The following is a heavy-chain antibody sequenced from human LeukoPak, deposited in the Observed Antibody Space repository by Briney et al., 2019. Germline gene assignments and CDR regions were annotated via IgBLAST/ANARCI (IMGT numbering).Heavy chain of an antibody. D-gene: IGHD3-22*01. J-gene: IGHJ6*03. V-gene: IGHV1-18*01. CDR3: ARAYYYDSSGYYPTHYYYYYMDV. CDR2: ISAYNGNT. Sequence: ASVKVSCKASGYTFTIYGISWVRQAPGQGLEWMGWISAYNGNTNYAQKLQGRVTMTTDTSTSTAYMELRSLRSDDTAVYYCARAYYYDSSGYYPTHYYYYYMDVWGKGTTVTVSS. CDR1: GYTFTIYG.